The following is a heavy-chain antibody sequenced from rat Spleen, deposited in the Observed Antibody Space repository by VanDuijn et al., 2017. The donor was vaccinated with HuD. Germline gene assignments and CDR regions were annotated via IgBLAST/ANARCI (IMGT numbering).Heavy chain of an antibody. CDR1: GFTFSNYD. V-gene: IGHV5-25*01. D-gene: IGHD1-2*01. CDR2: ISPSGGST. Sequence: EVQLVESGGGLVQPGRSLKLSCTASGFTFSNYDMAWVRQAPTKGLEWVASISPSGGSTYYRDSVKGRFTVSRDNAKSTLYLQMDSLRSEDTATYYCARHREFDYSSYIDYVMDAWGQGASVTVSS. CDR3: ARHREFDYSSYIDYVMDA. J-gene: IGHJ4*01.